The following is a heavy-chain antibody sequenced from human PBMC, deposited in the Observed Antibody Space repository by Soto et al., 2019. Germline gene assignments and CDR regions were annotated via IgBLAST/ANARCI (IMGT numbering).Heavy chain of an antibody. Sequence: PGESLKISCKGSGYSFTSYWIGWVRQMPGKGLEWMGIIYPGDSDTRYSPSFQGQVTISADKSISTAYLQWSSLKASDTAMYYCARQLYIAAKEAQSSNYYYYYMDVWGKGTTVTVSS. D-gene: IGHD6-6*01. CDR2: IYPGDSDT. CDR1: GYSFTSYW. CDR3: ARQLYIAAKEAQSSNYYYYYMDV. J-gene: IGHJ6*03. V-gene: IGHV5-51*01.